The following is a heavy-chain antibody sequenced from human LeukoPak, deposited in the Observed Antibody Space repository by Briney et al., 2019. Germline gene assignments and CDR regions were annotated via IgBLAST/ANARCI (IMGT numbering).Heavy chain of an antibody. CDR3: ARGITRQTYGHSDGWIAFDI. D-gene: IGHD2-15*01. V-gene: IGHV3-53*01. CDR2: IYSSGST. CDR1: GFNVSANY. J-gene: IGHJ3*02. Sequence: GGSLRLSCATSGFNVSANYMTWVRQAPGKGLEWVSVIYSSGSTYYADYVRGRFTLSRDNSKNTLYLHMNSLRVEDTAVYYCARGITRQTYGHSDGWIAFDIWGQGTMVTVSS.